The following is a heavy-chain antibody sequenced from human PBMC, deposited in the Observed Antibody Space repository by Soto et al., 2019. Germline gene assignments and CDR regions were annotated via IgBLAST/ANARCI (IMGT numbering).Heavy chain of an antibody. V-gene: IGHV1-69*02. CDR2: IIPILGIA. D-gene: IGHD1-1*01. Sequence: QVQLVQSGAEVKKPGSSVKVSCKASGGTFSSYTISWVRQAPGQGLEWMGRIIPILGIANYAQKFQGRVTITADKSTSTAYMELSSLRSDDTAVYYCASLMSSGYYYGMDVWDQGTTVTLSS. J-gene: IGHJ6*02. CDR3: ASLMSSGYYYGMDV. CDR1: GGTFSSYT.